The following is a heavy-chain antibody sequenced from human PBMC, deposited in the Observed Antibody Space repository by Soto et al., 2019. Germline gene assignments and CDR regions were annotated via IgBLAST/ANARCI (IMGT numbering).Heavy chain of an antibody. CDR1: GFTFSSYG. Sequence: QVQLVESGGGVVQPGRSLRLSCAASGFTFSSYGMHWVRQAPGKGLEWVAVISYDGRNKNYADSVKGRFTISRDNSKNTQYLQMNRPRAEDTAVYYCAKEVWSGPMDVCGQGTTVTVSS. D-gene: IGHD3-3*01. CDR2: ISYDGRNK. J-gene: IGHJ6*02. CDR3: AKEVWSGPMDV. V-gene: IGHV3-30*18.